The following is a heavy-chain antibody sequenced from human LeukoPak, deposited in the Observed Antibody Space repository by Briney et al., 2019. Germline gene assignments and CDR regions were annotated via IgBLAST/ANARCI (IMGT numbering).Heavy chain of an antibody. CDR3: ARSITMVRGVIDWFDP. D-gene: IGHD3-10*01. J-gene: IGHJ5*02. CDR2: MNPNSGNT. Sequence: ASVKVSCEASGYTFTSYDINWVRQATGQGLEWMGWMNPNSGNTGYAQKFQGRVTMTRNTSISTAYMELSSLRSEDTAVYYCARSITMVRGVIDWFDPWGQGTLVTVSS. CDR1: GYTFTSYD. V-gene: IGHV1-8*01.